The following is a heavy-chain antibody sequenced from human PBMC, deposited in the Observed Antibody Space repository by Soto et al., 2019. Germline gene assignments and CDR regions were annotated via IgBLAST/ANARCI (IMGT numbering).Heavy chain of an antibody. CDR1: EGTFSSYA. CDR3: ASAPRGYFHYYYGMDV. D-gene: IGHD3-10*01. V-gene: IGHV1-69*13. J-gene: IGHJ6*02. CDR2: IIPIFGTA. Sequence: SVKVSCKASEGTFSSYAISWVRQAPGQGLEWMGGIIPIFGTANYAQKFQGRVTITADESTSTAYMELSSPRSEDTAVYYCASAPRGYFHYYYGMDVWGQGTTVTVSS.